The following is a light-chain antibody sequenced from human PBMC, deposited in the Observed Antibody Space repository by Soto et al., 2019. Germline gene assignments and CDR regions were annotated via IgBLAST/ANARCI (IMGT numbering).Light chain of an antibody. V-gene: IGKV1-5*01. CDR3: LQYSSHSWT. Sequence: DIQMTQSPSTLSPSVGDRVTITCRASRSISAWLDWYQQKPGKAPKLLIFDASSLKSGVPSRFSGSGSGTEFTLTISGLQPDDVATYYCLQYSSHSWTFGQGTKVEIK. CDR2: DAS. CDR1: RSISAW. J-gene: IGKJ1*01.